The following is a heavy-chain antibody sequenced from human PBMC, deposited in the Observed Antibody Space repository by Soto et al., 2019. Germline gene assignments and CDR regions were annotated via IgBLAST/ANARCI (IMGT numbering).Heavy chain of an antibody. J-gene: IGHJ4*02. D-gene: IGHD3-10*01. V-gene: IGHV1-69*13. CDR1: GGNFNTYA. CDR3: AKEAGDH. CDR2: IIPMFDIK. Sequence: ASVKVSCKTSGGNFNTYALTWVRQARGQGLEWIGGIIPMFDIKNFAQRFQGRVTLNADDSMTTAYMEMTSLRSDDTAVYYCAKEAGDHWGQGTLVTVSS.